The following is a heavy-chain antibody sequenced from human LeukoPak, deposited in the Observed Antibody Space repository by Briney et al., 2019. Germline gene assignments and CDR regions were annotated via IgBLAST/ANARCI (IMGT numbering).Heavy chain of an antibody. V-gene: IGHV4-39*07. J-gene: IGHJ5*02. D-gene: IGHD3-22*01. CDR2: IYYSGST. CDR3: ARDRDSSGYYPPLWFDP. Sequence: SETLSLTCTVSGGSISSSSYYWGWIRQPPGKGLEGIVSIYYSGSTYYNPSLKSRVTISVDTSKNQFSLKLSSVTAADTAVYYCARDRDSSGYYPPLWFDPWGQGTLVTVSS. CDR1: GGSISSSSYY.